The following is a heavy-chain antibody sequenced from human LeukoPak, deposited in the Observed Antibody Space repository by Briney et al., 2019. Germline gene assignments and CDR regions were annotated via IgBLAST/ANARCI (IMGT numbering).Heavy chain of an antibody. J-gene: IGHJ3*01. CDR1: GYKFTNYD. Sequence: EASVKVSCKTSGYKFTNYDISWVRQAPRQGLEWMGWINVYTGNTNYAQKLQGRVTMTTDTSTSTAYMELRSLRSDDTAVYYCAREDYSDSRGYSGGAIDVWGQGTMVTVSS. D-gene: IGHD3-22*01. CDR3: AREDYSDSRGYSGGAIDV. V-gene: IGHV1-18*01. CDR2: INVYTGNT.